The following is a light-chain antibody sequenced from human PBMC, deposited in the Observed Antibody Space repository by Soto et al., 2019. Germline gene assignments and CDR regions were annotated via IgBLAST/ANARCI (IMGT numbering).Light chain of an antibody. V-gene: IGKV1-39*01. CDR2: DAS. CDR3: QQSYITPLT. Sequence: DIQMTQSPSSLSASVGDRVTITCRASQNIDNYLNWYQQKPGKAPKLLIYDASSLQSGVPSRFSGSGSGTEFTLTITTLRPEDFATYYCQQSYITPLTFGGGTKVEIK. J-gene: IGKJ4*01. CDR1: QNIDNY.